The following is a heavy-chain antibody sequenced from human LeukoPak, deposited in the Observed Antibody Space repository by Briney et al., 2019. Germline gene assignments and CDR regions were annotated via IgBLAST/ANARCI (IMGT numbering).Heavy chain of an antibody. CDR2: ISGSGGST. CDR1: GFTFSSYA. Sequence: LGGSQRLSCAASGFTFSSYAMSRVRQAPGKGLEWVSAISGSGGSTYYADSVKGRFTISRDNSKNTLYLQMNSLRAEDTAVYYCAKDGYDILTGYRDYWGQGTLVTVSS. J-gene: IGHJ4*02. V-gene: IGHV3-23*01. D-gene: IGHD3-9*01. CDR3: AKDGYDILTGYRDY.